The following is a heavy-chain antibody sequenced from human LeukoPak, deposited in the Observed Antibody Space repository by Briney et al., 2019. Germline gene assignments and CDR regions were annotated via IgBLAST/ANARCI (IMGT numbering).Heavy chain of an antibody. Sequence: KTGGSLRLSCAASGFTFSSYAMSWVRQAPGKGLEWVSSISSSSSYIYYADSVKGRFTISRDNAKNSLYLQMNSLRAEDTAVYYCARDAHVDYWGQGTLVTVSS. J-gene: IGHJ4*02. CDR3: ARDAHVDY. V-gene: IGHV3-21*01. CDR2: ISSSSSYI. CDR1: GFTFSSYA.